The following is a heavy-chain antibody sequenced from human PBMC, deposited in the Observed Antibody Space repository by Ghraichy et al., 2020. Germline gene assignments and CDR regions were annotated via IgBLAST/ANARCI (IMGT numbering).Heavy chain of an antibody. CDR1: GASFSTFA. CDR3: VRDYYHNVVDP. V-gene: IGHV3-64D*06. J-gene: IGHJ5*02. D-gene: IGHD3-22*01. CDR2: ISGSGDYI. Sequence: GGSLRLSCSVSGASFSTFAMHWIRQAPGKGLQYVSGISGSGDYIYYADSVKGRFTISRDYSKNTLYFQMTSLRAEDTAVYYCVRDYYHNVVDPWGQGTLVTVSP.